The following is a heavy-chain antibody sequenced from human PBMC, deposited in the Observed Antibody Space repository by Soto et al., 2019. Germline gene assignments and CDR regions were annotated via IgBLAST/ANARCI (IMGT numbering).Heavy chain of an antibody. CDR2: ISSTTNYI. CDR1: GFTFTRYR. V-gene: IGHV3-21*06. CDR3: ARESEDLTSNFDY. Sequence: GGSLRLSCAASGFTFTRYRMNWVRQAPGKGLEWVSPISSTTNYIYYGDSMKGRFTISRDNAKNSLYLEMNSLRAEDTAVYYCARESEDLTSNFDYWGQGTMVTVSS. J-gene: IGHJ4*02.